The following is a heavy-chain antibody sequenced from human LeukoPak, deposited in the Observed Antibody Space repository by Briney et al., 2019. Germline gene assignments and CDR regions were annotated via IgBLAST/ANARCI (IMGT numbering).Heavy chain of an antibody. CDR1: GFTFSIYA. D-gene: IGHD6-6*01. Sequence: PGGSLRLSCAASGFTFSIYAMSWVRQAPGKGLQWVSSITSRGENTWYVDSVKGRFTITRDNSENTLYLQMHSLRAEDTAVYYCAKRSSIAFFDYWGQGTLVTVSS. J-gene: IGHJ4*02. CDR2: ITSRGENT. CDR3: AKRSSIAFFDY. V-gene: IGHV3-23*01.